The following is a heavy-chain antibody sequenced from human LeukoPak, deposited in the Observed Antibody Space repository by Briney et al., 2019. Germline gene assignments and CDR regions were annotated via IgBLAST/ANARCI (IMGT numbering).Heavy chain of an antibody. V-gene: IGHV3-74*01. D-gene: IGHD4-17*01. CDR1: GFTFSTYS. CDR2: ISSDVTRT. Sequence: PGGPLRLSCAASGFTFSTYSMNWVRQAPGKGLVWVSRISSDVTRTNYADSVKGRFTISRDNAKNTVYLHMSSLTAEDTAVYYCVRSQDGVIDPWGQGTLVTVSS. J-gene: IGHJ5*02. CDR3: VRSQDGVIDP.